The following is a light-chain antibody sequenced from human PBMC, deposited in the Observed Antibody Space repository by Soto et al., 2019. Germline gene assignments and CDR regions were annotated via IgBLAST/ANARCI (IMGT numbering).Light chain of an antibody. CDR3: CSYAGSSTLYV. Sequence: QSVLTQPASVSGSPGQSITISCTGTSSDVGSYNLVSWYQQHPGKAPKLMIYEGSKRPSGVSNRFSGSKSGNTASLTISGLQADDEADYYCCSYAGSSTLYVFVTGTKVTVL. V-gene: IGLV2-23*01. CDR2: EGS. J-gene: IGLJ1*01. CDR1: SSDVGSYNL.